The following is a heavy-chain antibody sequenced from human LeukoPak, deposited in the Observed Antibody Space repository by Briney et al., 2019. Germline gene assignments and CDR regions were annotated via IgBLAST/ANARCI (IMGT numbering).Heavy chain of an antibody. J-gene: IGHJ4*02. Sequence: GASVKVSCKASGYTFTSYGISWVRQAPGQGLEWMGWISAYNGNTNYAQKLQGRVTMTTDTSTSTAYMELRSLRSDDTAVYYCARARPGTVGATLHFDYWGQGTLVTVSS. D-gene: IGHD1-26*01. CDR2: ISAYNGNT. V-gene: IGHV1-18*01. CDR3: ARARPGTVGATLHFDY. CDR1: GYTFTSYG.